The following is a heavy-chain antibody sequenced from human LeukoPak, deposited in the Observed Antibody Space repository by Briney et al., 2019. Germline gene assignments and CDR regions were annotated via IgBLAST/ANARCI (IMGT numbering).Heavy chain of an antibody. D-gene: IGHD1-7*01. J-gene: IGHJ6*03. V-gene: IGHV3-30-3*01. CDR3: ARGSKGTDSYMDV. CDR2: ISYDGSNK. Sequence: GGSLRLSCAASGFTFSSYAMHWVRQAPGKGLEWVAVISYDGSNKYYADSVKGRFTISRDNSKNTLYLQMNSLRAEDTAVYYCARGSKGTDSYMDVWGKGTTVTVSS. CDR1: GFTFSSYA.